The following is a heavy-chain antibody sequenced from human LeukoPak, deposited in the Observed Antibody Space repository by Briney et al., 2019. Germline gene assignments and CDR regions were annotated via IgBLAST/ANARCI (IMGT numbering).Heavy chain of an antibody. CDR2: INPNSGDT. CDR3: ARGTYYYDSSGYYTHYYFDY. J-gene: IGHJ4*02. Sequence: ASVKVSCKTSGHTITGYYVQWVRQAPGQGLEYMGWINPNSGDTNYAQKFQGGVTMSVDTSKNQFSLKLSSVTAADTAVYYCARGTYYYDSSGYYTHYYFDYWGQGTLVTVSS. D-gene: IGHD3-22*01. CDR1: GHTITGYY. V-gene: IGHV1-2*02.